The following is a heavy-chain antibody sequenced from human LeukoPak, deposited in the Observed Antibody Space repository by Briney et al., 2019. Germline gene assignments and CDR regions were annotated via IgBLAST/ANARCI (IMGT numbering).Heavy chain of an antibody. CDR3: ARDANPIAAGTYNSLDP. CDR1: GGSISSYY. J-gene: IGHJ5*02. D-gene: IGHD6-13*01. CDR2: IYTSGST. V-gene: IGHV4-4*07. Sequence: SETLSLTCTVSGGSISSYYWSWIRQPAGKGLEWIGRIYTSGSTNYNPSLKSRVTMSVDTSKNHLSLKLTSVTAADTAVYYCARDANPIAAGTYNSLDPWGQGTLVTVSS.